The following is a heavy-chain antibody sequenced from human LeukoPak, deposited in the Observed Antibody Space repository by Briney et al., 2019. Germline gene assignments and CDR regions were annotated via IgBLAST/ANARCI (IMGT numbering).Heavy chain of an antibody. Sequence: SETLSLTCTVSGGSISGYYWSWIRQPPGKGLEWIGYIFYSGSTNYNPTLKSRVTISVDTSENQFSLKLSSVTAADTAVYFCARQASWLPYFDLWGRGTLVTVSS. CDR1: GGSISGYY. D-gene: IGHD6-13*01. V-gene: IGHV4-59*08. CDR3: ARQASWLPYFDL. J-gene: IGHJ2*01. CDR2: IFYSGST.